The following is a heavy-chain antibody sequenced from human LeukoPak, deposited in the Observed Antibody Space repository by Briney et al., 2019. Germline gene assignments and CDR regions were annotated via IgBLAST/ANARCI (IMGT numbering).Heavy chain of an antibody. CDR1: GGSISSSSYY. CDR3: ARLYSGTRPPDY. Sequence: SETLSLTCTVSGGSISSSSYYWGWIRQPPGKGLEWIGSIYYSGSTYYNPCIKSRVTISVDTSKNQFSLKLSSVTAADTAVYYCARLYSGTRPPDYWGQGTLVTVSS. D-gene: IGHD3-10*01. CDR2: IYYSGST. V-gene: IGHV4-39*01. J-gene: IGHJ4*02.